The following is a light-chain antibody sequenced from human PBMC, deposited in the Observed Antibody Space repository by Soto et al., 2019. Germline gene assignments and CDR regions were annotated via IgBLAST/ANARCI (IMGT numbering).Light chain of an antibody. V-gene: IGKV4-1*01. Sequence: DIVMTQSPESLAVSLGESATINCKSSQSVLSSSNNKNDLAWYQQKPGQPLKLLIYWASTRESGVPDRFSGSGSGTDFTLTISSLQAEDVAVYYCQQYYSPLWTFXQGTKVDIK. J-gene: IGKJ1*01. CDR3: QQYYSPLWT. CDR2: WAS. CDR1: QSVLSSSNNKND.